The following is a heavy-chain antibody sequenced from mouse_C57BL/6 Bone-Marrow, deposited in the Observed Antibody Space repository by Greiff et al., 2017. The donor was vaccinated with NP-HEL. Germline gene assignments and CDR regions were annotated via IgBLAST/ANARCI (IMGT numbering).Heavy chain of an antibody. D-gene: IGHD2-12*01. CDR3: ARRYRGLYYYAMDY. Sequence: EVKLVESGLCLVKPGGAGKRAEEASGFTFSDYGMHWVRQAPEKGLEWVAYITSGSSTISQEEPVKGRFTISRDNAKNTLFLRMTSLRSEDTAMYYCARRYRGLYYYAMDYWGQGTSVTVSS. CDR1: GFTFSDYG. J-gene: IGHJ4*01. V-gene: IGHV5-17*01. CDR2: ITSGSSTI.